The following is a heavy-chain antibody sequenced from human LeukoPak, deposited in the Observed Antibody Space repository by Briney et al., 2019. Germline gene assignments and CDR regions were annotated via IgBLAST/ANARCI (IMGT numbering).Heavy chain of an antibody. D-gene: IGHD1-26*01. V-gene: IGHV4-61*02. CDR1: GGSISSGSYY. CDR3: ARDGTNRWFAP. CDR2: FHTSGGT. Sequence: SETLSLTCTVSGGSISSGSYYWSWIPQPAGKGLEWIGRFHTSGGTKYSPSLESRLTVSVDTSKNQFSLQLSSVTAADTALYYCARDGTNRWFAPWGQGILVTVYS. J-gene: IGHJ5*02.